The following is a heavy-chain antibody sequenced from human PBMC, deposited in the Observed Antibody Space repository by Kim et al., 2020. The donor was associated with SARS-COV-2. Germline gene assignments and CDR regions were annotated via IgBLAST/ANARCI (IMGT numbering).Heavy chain of an antibody. V-gene: IGHV4-59*01. CDR3: ARSSGWALFNYYYGMDV. Sequence: LKSRVTISVDTSKNQFSLRLSSVTAADTAVYYCARSSGWALFNYYYGMDVWGQGTTVTVSS. D-gene: IGHD6-19*01. J-gene: IGHJ6*02.